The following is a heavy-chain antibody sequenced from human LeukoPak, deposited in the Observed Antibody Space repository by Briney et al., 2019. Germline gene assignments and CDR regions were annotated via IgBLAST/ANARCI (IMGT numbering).Heavy chain of an antibody. CDR3: ARSLGDD. V-gene: IGHV3-7*01. J-gene: IGHJ4*02. D-gene: IGHD3-16*01. CDR2: INQNGREK. Sequence: GGYLRLSCEVSGLTFSTYWMTWVRQAPGKGLEWVASINQNGREKYYVDSVKGRFTISRDNAKDSLYLQMNSLRDEDTAVYYCARSLGDDLGQGTLVTVSS. CDR1: GLTFSTYW.